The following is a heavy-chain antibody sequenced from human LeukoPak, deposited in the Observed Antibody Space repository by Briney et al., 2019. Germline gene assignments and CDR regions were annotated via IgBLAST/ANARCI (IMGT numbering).Heavy chain of an antibody. J-gene: IGHJ4*02. CDR1: GFTFDDYA. V-gene: IGHV3-9*01. Sequence: GRSLRLSCAASGFTFDDYAMHWVRQAPGKGLEWVSGISWNSGSIGYADSVKGRFTISRDNAKNSLYLQMNSLRAEDTALYYCAKTDSGSYYLTFDYWGQGTLVTVSS. CDR2: ISWNSGSI. CDR3: AKTDSGSYYLTFDY. D-gene: IGHD1-26*01.